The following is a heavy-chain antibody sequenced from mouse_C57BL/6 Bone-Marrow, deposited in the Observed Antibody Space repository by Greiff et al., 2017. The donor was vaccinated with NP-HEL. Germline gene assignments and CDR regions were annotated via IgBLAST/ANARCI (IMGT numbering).Heavy chain of an antibody. J-gene: IGHJ2*01. CDR1: GFNIKDDY. V-gene: IGHV14-4*01. CDR2: IDPENGDT. Sequence: EVQLQQSGAELVRPGASVKLSCTASGFNIKDDYMHWVKQRPEQGLEWIGWIDPENGDTEYASKFQGKATITADTSSNTAYLQLSSLTSEDTAVYYCTTSVLLLSHYWGQGTTLTVSS. D-gene: IGHD1-1*01. CDR3: TTSVLLLSHY.